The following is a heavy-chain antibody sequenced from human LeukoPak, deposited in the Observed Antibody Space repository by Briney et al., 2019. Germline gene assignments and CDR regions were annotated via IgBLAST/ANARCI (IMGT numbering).Heavy chain of an antibody. CDR3: ARISIAAAGDFDF. V-gene: IGHV3-7*05. J-gene: IGHJ4*02. D-gene: IGHD6-13*01. CDR2: IKQDGTAT. CDR1: GFTFSRHR. Sequence: SGGSLRLSCAASGFTFSRHRVSWVRQAPGKGLEWVANIKQDGTATYYVDSVKGRFTISRDNAKNSLYLQMNSLRAEDTAVYYCARISIAAAGDFDFWGQGTLVTVSS.